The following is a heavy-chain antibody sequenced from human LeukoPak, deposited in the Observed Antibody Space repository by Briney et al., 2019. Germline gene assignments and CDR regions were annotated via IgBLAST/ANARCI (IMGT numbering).Heavy chain of an antibody. J-gene: IGHJ4*02. CDR1: GGSFSGYY. D-gene: IGHD3-10*01. CDR3: ARAMVRGPVRGP. Sequence: SETLSLTCAVYGGSFSGYYWSWIRQPPGKGLEWIGEINHSGSTNYNPSLKSRVTISVDTSKNQFSLKLSSVTAADTAVYYCARAMVRGPVRGPWGQGTLVTVSS. V-gene: IGHV4-34*01. CDR2: INHSGST.